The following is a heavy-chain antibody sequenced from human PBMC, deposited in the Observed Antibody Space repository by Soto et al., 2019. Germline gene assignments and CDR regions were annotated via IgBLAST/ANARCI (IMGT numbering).Heavy chain of an antibody. CDR1: GYTFTGYY. J-gene: IGHJ4*02. CDR3: ARVRYCSGGSCYPPIFDY. Sequence: ASVKVSCKASGYTFTGYYMHWVRQAPGQGREWMGWINPNSGGTNYAQKFQGWVTMTRDTSISTAYMELSRLRSDDTAVYYCARVRYCSGGSCYPPIFDYWGQGTLVTVSS. V-gene: IGHV1-2*04. CDR2: INPNSGGT. D-gene: IGHD2-15*01.